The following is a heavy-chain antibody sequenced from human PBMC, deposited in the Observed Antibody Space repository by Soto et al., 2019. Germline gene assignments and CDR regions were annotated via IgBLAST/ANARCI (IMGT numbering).Heavy chain of an antibody. Sequence: EVQLVESGGGLVQPGGSLRLSCAASGFTFSVYWMNWVRQAPGKGLEWVAYISADGRETNHVDSVKGRFTISRDNAKNSLFLQMNNLRAEDTAVYYCATKPRLLDSWGQLTLVTVSS. CDR3: ATKPRLLDS. CDR2: ISADGRET. CDR1: GFTFSVYW. V-gene: IGHV3-7*01. J-gene: IGHJ4*02. D-gene: IGHD6-6*01.